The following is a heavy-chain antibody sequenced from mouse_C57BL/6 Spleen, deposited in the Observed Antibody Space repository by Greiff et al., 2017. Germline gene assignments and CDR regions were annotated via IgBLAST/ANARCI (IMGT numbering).Heavy chain of an antibody. CDR1: GFTFSSYG. V-gene: IGHV5-6*01. Sequence: EVQVVESGGDLVKPGGSLKLSCAASGFTFSSYGMSWVRQTPDKRLEWVATISSGGSYTYYPDSVKGRFTISRDNAKNTLYLQMSSLKSEDTAMYYCARLPFAYGGQGTLVTVSA. CDR2: ISSGGSYT. CDR3: ARLPFAY. J-gene: IGHJ3*01.